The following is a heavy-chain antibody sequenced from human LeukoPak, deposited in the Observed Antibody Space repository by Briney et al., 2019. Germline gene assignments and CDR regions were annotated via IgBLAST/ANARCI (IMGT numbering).Heavy chain of an antibody. J-gene: IGHJ4*02. D-gene: IGHD2-15*01. CDR2: VYYSGST. CDR1: GGSVSSGSYY. CDR3: ARGHHDCSGSGCYDY. V-gene: IGHV4-61*01. Sequence: PSETLSLTCTVSGGSVSSGSYYWSWIRQPPGKGLEWIGYVYYSGSTNYNPSLKSRVTIAVDASKNQFSLKLTSVTAADTAVYYCARGHHDCSGSGCYDYWGQGTLVTVSS.